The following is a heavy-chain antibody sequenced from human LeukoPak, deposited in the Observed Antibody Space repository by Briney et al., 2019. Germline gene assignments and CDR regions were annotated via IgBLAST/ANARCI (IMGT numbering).Heavy chain of an antibody. Sequence: ASVKVSRKASGYTFTSYDINWVRQATGQGLEWMGWMNPNSGNTGYAQKFQGRVTMTRNTSISTAYMELSSLRSEDTAVYYCARARKKNGSGRYYYFDYWGQGTLVTVSS. CDR3: ARARKKNGSGRYYYFDY. V-gene: IGHV1-8*01. J-gene: IGHJ4*02. CDR1: GYTFTSYD. CDR2: MNPNSGNT. D-gene: IGHD3-10*01.